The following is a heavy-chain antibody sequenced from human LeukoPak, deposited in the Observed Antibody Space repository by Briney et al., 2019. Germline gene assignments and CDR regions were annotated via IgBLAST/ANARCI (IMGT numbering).Heavy chain of an antibody. V-gene: IGHV1-3*01. J-gene: IGHJ5*02. CDR1: GYTFTSYA. Sequence: ASVKVSCKTSGYTFTSYAMHWVRQAPGQRPEWMGWINAGIGNTRYSERFQDRITITRDTSASTVHMELSSLRSEDTAVYYCARDLLRLGELSSPNWFDPWGQGTLVTVSS. D-gene: IGHD3-16*02. CDR3: ARDLLRLGELSSPNWFDP. CDR2: INAGIGNT.